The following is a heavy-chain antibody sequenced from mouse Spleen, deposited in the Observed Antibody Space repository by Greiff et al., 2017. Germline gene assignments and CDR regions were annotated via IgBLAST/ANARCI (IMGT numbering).Heavy chain of an antibody. CDR1: GYTFTDYE. D-gene: IGHD2-14*01. Sequence: QVQLKQSGAELVRPGASVTLSCKASGYTFTDYEMHWVKQTPVHGLEWIGAIDPETGGTAYNQKFKGKAILTADKSSSTAYMELRSLTSEGSAVYYCTRSKDYRYYFDYWGQGTTLTVSS. J-gene: IGHJ2*01. CDR3: TRSKDYRYYFDY. V-gene: IGHV1-15*01. CDR2: IDPETGGT.